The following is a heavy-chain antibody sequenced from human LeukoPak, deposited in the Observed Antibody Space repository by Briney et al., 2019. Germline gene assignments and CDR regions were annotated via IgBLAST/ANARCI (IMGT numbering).Heavy chain of an antibody. V-gene: IGHV2-70*04. CDR2: IDWDDDK. CDR1: GFLLSTNGMR. CDR3: ARMSRSNGPFDY. Sequence: SGPTLVEPTQTLTLTCTFSGFLLSTNGMRVNWIRQPPGKALEWLARIDWDDDKFYSTSLKTRLTISKDTSRDQVVLTMTNMDPVDTATYYCARMSRSNGPFDYWGQGTLVTVSS. D-gene: IGHD3-10*01. J-gene: IGHJ4*02.